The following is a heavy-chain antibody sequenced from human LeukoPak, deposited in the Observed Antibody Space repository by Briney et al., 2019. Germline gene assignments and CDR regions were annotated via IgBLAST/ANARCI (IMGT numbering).Heavy chain of an antibody. CDR1: GFTVTSNY. J-gene: IGHJ4*02. V-gene: IGHV3-66*04. D-gene: IGHD3-10*01. Sequence: GGSLRLFCAAWGFTVTSNYMSWVRQTPGQGRLGGGAVIYTDCSTFYTVSVTRRFTISTDNSKNPLSLQMNTLTAEDTAVYYCARRQIYATGSYFFDHWGQGTLVTVSS. CDR2: IYTDCST. CDR3: ARRQIYATGSYFFDH.